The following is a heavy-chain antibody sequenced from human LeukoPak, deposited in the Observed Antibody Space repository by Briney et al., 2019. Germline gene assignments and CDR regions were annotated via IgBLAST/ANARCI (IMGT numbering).Heavy chain of an antibody. CDR1: GGSFSGYY. CDR3: AALSGPMVRGRRSSP. J-gene: IGHJ4*02. V-gene: IGHV4-34*01. D-gene: IGHD3-10*01. Sequence: SETLSLTCAVYGGSFSGYYRSWIRQPPGKGLEWIGEIDHSGSTNYNPSLKSRVTISVDTSKNQFSLKLSSVTAADTAVYYCAALSGPMVRGRRSSPWGQGTLVTVSS. CDR2: IDHSGST.